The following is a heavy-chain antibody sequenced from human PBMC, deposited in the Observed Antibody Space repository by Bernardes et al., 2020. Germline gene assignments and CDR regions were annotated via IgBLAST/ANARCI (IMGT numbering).Heavy chain of an antibody. J-gene: IGHJ4*02. CDR2: ISYDGSNK. CDR3: ARDPERFPVISSSWQGFYFDY. Sequence: LRLSCAASGFTFSSYAMHWVRQAPGKGLEWVAVISYDGSNKYYADSVKGRFTISRDNSKNTLYLQMNSLRAEDTAVYYCARDPERFPVISSSWQGFYFDYWGQGTLVTVSS. V-gene: IGHV3-30-3*01. CDR1: GFTFSSYA. D-gene: IGHD6-13*01.